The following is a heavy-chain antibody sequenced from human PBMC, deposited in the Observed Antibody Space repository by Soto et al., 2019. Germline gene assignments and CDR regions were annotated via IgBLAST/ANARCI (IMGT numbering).Heavy chain of an antibody. CDR3: ARGAGTIAAGGVYFAP. J-gene: IGHJ5*02. CDR1: GASINFYY. CDR2: IHYSGSA. V-gene: IGHV4-59*01. Sequence: PSETLSLTCSGSGASINFYYWTWIRQPPGKGLEWIGDIHYSGSANYNPSLKSRATISVDKSKNQFSLRLNSVTAADTAVYSCARGAGTIAAGGVYFAPWGKGPLVTVSS. D-gene: IGHD6-25*01.